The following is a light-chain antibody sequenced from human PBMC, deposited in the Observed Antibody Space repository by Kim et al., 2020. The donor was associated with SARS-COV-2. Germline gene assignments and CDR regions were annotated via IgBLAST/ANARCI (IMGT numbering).Light chain of an antibody. CDR2: DVT. CDR1: TSGVGDSDY. V-gene: IGLV2-11*03. CDR3: CPYVGSYTFA. J-gene: IGLJ2*01. Sequence: STGTTSGVGDSDYVSWCQQHPGEAPILLISDVTKRPSGVPDRFSGSKSGNTASLSISGLQPADEADYYCCPYVGSYTFAFAGGTQLTVL.